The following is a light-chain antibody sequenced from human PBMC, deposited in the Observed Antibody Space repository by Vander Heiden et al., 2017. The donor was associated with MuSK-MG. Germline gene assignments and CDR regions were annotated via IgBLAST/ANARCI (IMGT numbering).Light chain of an antibody. CDR2: DAS. Sequence: ETVLTQATAILSLSPGERATLPCTAGQSVNTYLASYQQKPGQTPRLLMYDASNSVPAFPATLSGSRSARAFSISIISLVPKDYAVSYCRRRSSWRQTFGQGTKLEIK. CDR1: QSVNTY. J-gene: IGKJ2*01. V-gene: IGKV3-11*02. CDR3: RRRSSWRQT.